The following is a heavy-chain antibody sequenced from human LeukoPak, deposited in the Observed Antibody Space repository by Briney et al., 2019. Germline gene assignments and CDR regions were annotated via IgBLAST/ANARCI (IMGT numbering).Heavy chain of an antibody. CDR1: GFTFSDYY. D-gene: IGHD6-13*01. CDR3: AREQEQQLVRGNWFDP. Sequence: GGSLRLSCAASGFTFSDYYMSWIRQAPGKGLEWVSYISSSGSTIYYADSVKGRFTISRDNAKNSLYLQMNSLRAEDTAVYYCAREQEQQLVRGNWFDPWGQGTLVTVSS. CDR2: ISSSGSTI. J-gene: IGHJ5*02. V-gene: IGHV3-11*04.